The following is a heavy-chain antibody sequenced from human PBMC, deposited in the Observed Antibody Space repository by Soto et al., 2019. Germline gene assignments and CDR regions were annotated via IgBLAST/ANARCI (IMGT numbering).Heavy chain of an antibody. CDR2: ISSSSSTI. J-gene: IGHJ3*02. V-gene: IGHV3-48*02. CDR1: GFTFSSYS. Sequence: DVQLVESGGGLVQPGGSLRLSCAASGFTFSSYSMNWVRQAPGKGLEWVSYISSSSSTIYYADSVKGRFTISRDNAKNSLYLQMNSLRDEDTAVYYCARDLPRGAIFGVVTAFDIWGQGTMVTVSS. CDR3: ARDLPRGAIFGVVTAFDI. D-gene: IGHD3-3*01.